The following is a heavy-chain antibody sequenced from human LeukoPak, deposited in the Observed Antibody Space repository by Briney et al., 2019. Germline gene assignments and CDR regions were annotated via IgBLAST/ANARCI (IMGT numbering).Heavy chain of an antibody. J-gene: IGHJ3*02. CDR1: GFTFRNYA. D-gene: IGHD2-15*01. CDR2: VDQDGSDK. V-gene: IGHV3-7*01. CDR3: ARVGGRARTQADAFDI. Sequence: PGGSLRLSCAASGFTFRNYAMSWVRQAPGKGLEWVANVDQDGSDKYSLDSVKGRFTISRDNTENSVYLQMRNLRAEDTAVYYCARVGGRARTQADAFDIWGQGIRVTVSS.